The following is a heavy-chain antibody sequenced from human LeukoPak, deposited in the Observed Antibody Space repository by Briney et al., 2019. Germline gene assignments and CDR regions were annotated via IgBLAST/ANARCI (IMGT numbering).Heavy chain of an antibody. V-gene: IGHV4-4*02. CDR2: IYNSGST. CDR3: ARGEQRLVKGFDY. Sequence: SETLSLTCAVSGVSISNDNWWSWVRQPPGKGLEWIGEIYNSGSTNYNPSLKSRLTISVDKSKNQFSLRLSSVTAADTAVYYCARGEQRLVKGFDYWGQGNLVTVSS. D-gene: IGHD6-13*01. J-gene: IGHJ4*02. CDR1: GVSISNDNW.